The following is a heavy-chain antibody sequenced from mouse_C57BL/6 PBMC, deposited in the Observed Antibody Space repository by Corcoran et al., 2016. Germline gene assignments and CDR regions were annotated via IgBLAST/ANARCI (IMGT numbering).Heavy chain of an antibody. D-gene: IGHD2-4*01. V-gene: IGHV1-26*01. CDR3: ERRWCYYDYLYFDV. J-gene: IGHJ1*03. CDR2: INPNNGGT. CDR1: GYTFTDYY. Sequence: EVQLQQSGPELVKPGASVKISCKASGYTFTDYYMNWVKQSHGKSLEWIGDINPNNGGTSYNQKFKGKATLTVDKSSSTAYMELRSLTSEDSAVYYCERRWCYYDYLYFDVWGTGTTVTVSS.